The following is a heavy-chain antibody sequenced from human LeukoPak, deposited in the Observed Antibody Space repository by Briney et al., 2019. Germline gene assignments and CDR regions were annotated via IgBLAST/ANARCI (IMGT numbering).Heavy chain of an antibody. V-gene: IGHV4-34*01. CDR2: INHSGST. CDR1: GGSFSGYY. J-gene: IGHJ3*02. CDR3: ARESSDYYGSGSYFFYGAFDI. Sequence: SETLSLTCAVYGGSFSGYYWSWIRQPPGKGLEWIGEINHSGSTNYNPSLKSRVTMSVDTSKNQFSLKLSSVTAADTAVYYCARESSDYYGSGSYFFYGAFDIWGQGTMVTVSS. D-gene: IGHD3-10*01.